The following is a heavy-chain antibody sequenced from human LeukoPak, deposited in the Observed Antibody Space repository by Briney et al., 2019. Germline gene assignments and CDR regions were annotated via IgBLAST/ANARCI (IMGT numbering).Heavy chain of an antibody. J-gene: IGHJ4*02. CDR3: ARTHTIFGVVTYFDY. CDR1: GFTVSSNY. CDR2: IYSGGST. Sequence: GGSLRLSCAASGFTVSSNYMSWVRQAPGKGLEWVSVIYSGGSTYYADSVKGRFIISRDNSKNTLYLQMNSLRAEDTAVYYCARTHTIFGVVTYFDYWGQGTLVTVSS. D-gene: IGHD3-3*01. V-gene: IGHV3-66*02.